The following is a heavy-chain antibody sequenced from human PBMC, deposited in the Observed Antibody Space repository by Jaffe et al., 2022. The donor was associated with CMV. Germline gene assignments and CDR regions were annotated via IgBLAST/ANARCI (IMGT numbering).Heavy chain of an antibody. CDR3: AKIVAYCTNGVCYNYYYYYMDV. D-gene: IGHD2-8*01. CDR1: GFTFSSYA. J-gene: IGHJ6*03. CDR2: ISGSGGST. Sequence: EVQLVESGGGLVQPGGSLRLSCAASGFTFSSYAMSWVRQAPGKGLEWVSAISGSGGSTYYADSVKGRFTISRDNSKNTLYLQMNSLRAEDTAVYYCAKIVAYCTNGVCYNYYYYYMDVWGKGTTVTVSS. V-gene: IGHV3-23*04.